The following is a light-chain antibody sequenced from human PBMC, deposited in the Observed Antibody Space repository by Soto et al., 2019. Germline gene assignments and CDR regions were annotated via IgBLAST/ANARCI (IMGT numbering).Light chain of an antibody. CDR2: DVS. CDR3: CSYAGTYLVL. J-gene: IGLJ2*01. Sequence: QSALTQPRSVSGSPGQSVTISCTGTSSDVGGYNFVSWYQQHPGKVPKLMIYDVSKRPSGVPDRFSGSKSGSTASLTISGLQADDEADYYCCSYAGTYLVLFGGGTKLTVL. V-gene: IGLV2-11*01. CDR1: SSDVGGYNF.